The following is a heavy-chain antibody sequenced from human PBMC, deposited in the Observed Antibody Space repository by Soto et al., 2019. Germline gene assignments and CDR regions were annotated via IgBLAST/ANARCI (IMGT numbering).Heavy chain of an antibody. V-gene: IGHV3-23*01. CDR1: GFTFSSYA. J-gene: IGHJ5*02. CDR3: AKDPKTKCYDFWSRYYLYNWFDT. Sequence: PGGSLRLSCAASGFTFSSYAMSWVRQAPGKGLEWVSAISGSGGSTYYADSVKGRFTISRDNSKNTLYLQMNSLRAEDTAVYYCAKDPKTKCYDFWSRYYLYNWFDTWGQGTLVTVSS. CDR2: ISGSGGST. D-gene: IGHD3-3*01.